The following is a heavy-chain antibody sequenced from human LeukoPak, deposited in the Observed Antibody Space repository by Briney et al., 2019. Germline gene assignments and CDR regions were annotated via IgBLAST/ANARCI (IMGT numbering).Heavy chain of an antibody. J-gene: IGHJ4*02. CDR3: ARGDYHVFDY. CDR1: GGSISSYY. D-gene: IGHD4-17*01. Sequence: SETLSLTCTVSGGSISSYYWSWIRQPPGKGLEWIGYIYYSGSTSYNPSLKSRVTISVDTSKNQCSLKLSSVTAADTAVYYCARGDYHVFDYWGQGTLVTVSS. CDR2: IYYSGST. V-gene: IGHV4-59*01.